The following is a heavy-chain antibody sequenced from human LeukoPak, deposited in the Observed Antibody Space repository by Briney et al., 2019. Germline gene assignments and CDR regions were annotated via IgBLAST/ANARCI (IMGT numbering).Heavy chain of an antibody. V-gene: IGHV3-21*01. D-gene: IGHD6-13*01. CDR2: ISSSSSYI. CDR3: ARVETAAGTA. J-gene: IGHJ5*02. CDR1: GSTFSSYS. Sequence: PGGSLRLSCAASGSTFSSYSMNWVRQAPGKGLEWVSSISSSSSYIYYADSVKGRFTISRDNAKNSLYLQMNSLRAEDTAVYYCARVETAAGTAWGQGTLVTVSA.